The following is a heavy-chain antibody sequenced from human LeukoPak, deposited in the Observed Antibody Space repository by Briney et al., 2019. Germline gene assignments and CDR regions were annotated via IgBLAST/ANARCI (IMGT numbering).Heavy chain of an antibody. CDR3: AGAVAGGRYFDL. Sequence: SQTLSLTCAISGDRVSNNSAAWTWIRQSPSRGLEWLGRTYFMSEWSNTYAASMTSRITINADTSKNQFSLQLHPETPGDRAVYFCAGAVAGGRYFDLWGRGTLVTVSS. J-gene: IGHJ2*01. CDR1: GDRVSNNSAA. D-gene: IGHD4-23*01. CDR2: TYFMSEWSN. V-gene: IGHV6-1*01.